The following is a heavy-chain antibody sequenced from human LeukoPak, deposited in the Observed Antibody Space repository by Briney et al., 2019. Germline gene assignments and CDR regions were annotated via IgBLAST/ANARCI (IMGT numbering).Heavy chain of an antibody. Sequence: SETLSLTCTVSGGSISSYYWSWIRQPSGKGLEWIGYIYYSGSTNYNPSLKSRVTISVDTSKNQFSLKLSSVTAADTAVYYCARGLFYDILTGNPFDIWGQGTMVTVSS. CDR3: ARGLFYDILTGNPFDI. CDR1: GGSISSYY. V-gene: IGHV4-59*01. CDR2: IYYSGST. D-gene: IGHD3-9*01. J-gene: IGHJ3*02.